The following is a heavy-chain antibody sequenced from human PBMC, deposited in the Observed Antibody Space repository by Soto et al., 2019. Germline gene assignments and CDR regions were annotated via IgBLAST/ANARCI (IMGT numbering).Heavy chain of an antibody. D-gene: IGHD3-10*01. Sequence: QLQLQESGPGLVKPSETLSLTCTVSGGSISSSSYYWGWIRQPPGKGLEWIGSIYYSGSTYYNPSLKSRITLSVDTSNNLFCLRLRSVTDADTHVSDCARIGLGYGSGSYVDYFDYWGQGTLVTVSS. V-gene: IGHV4-39*01. CDR1: GGSISSSSYY. J-gene: IGHJ4*02. CDR2: IYYSGST. CDR3: ARIGLGYGSGSYVDYFDY.